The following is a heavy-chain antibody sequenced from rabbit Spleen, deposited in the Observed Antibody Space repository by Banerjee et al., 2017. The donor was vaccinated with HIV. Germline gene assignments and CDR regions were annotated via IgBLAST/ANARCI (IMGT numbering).Heavy chain of an antibody. CDR3: ARDNGRGDYIDVYFDL. CDR1: GFDFSTSDY. J-gene: IGHJ4*01. Sequence: QEQLKESGGGLVQPGGSLTLSCKASGFDFSTSDYMCWVRQAPGKGLEWIGCIYTGNGKTYYASWAKGRFAFSKSSSATVTLQMTSLTAADTATYFCARDNGRGDYIDVYFDLWGQGTLVTVS. CDR2: IYTGNGKT. V-gene: IGHV1S45*01. D-gene: IGHD1-1*01.